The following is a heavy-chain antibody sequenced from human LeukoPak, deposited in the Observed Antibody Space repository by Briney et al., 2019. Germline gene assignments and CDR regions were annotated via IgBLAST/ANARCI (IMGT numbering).Heavy chain of an antibody. V-gene: IGHV3-30*02. Sequence: GESLRLSCAASGFTQSTYGMNWVRQAPGKGLEWVSFIQSGGSDKRYADSVKGRFTISGDNSKNTVYLQMNSLRADDTAVYYCAKDGAGTSPDYWGQGTLVTVSS. CDR2: IQSGGSDK. D-gene: IGHD6-19*01. CDR1: GFTQSTYG. CDR3: AKDGAGTSPDY. J-gene: IGHJ4*02.